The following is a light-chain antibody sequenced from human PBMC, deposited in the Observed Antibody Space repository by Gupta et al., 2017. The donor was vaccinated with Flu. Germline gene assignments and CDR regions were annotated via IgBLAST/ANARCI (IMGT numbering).Light chain of an antibody. CDR2: EVS. V-gene: IGLV2-14*01. CDR1: NSVGGAKY. J-gene: IGLJ1*01. Sequence: LITTSCTTTNSVGGAKYLVSYHQHPRNTPTLMICEVSKRRPAGAYRFSGANNGSTAALTISGLQEVEDADYYCCSYTSSSTFYVFGNGTKVTVL. CDR3: CSYTSSSTFYV.